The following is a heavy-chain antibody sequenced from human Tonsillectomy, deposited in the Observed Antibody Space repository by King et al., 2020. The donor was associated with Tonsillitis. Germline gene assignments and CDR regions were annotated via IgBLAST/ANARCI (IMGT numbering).Heavy chain of an antibody. CDR3: ARHYGPRAQFDGFAI. V-gene: IGHV5-10-1*01. CDR2: IDPSDSYT. D-gene: IGHD3-16*01. Sequence: PGGSLGSSGRGSGYSVTNYGISWVRQVPGKGLEWMGRIDPSDSYTNYSPSFQGHVTVSADKSISTAYLQWSSRQASDTAMYYCARHYGPRAQFDGFAIWGQGTMVTVSS. CDR1: GYSVTNYG. J-gene: IGHJ3*02.